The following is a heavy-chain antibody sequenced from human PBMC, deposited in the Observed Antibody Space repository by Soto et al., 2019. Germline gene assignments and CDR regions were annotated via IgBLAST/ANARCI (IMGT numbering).Heavy chain of an antibody. Sequence: QVQLQESGPGLVKPSETLSLTCTVSGGSINNFYWSWIRQTPAKGLEWIGYINYSGSTNYNPSLKSRVTISVDTSKNQVSLYLRAVTAADTAVYYCARGGWYYDHWGQGALVTVSS. CDR1: GGSINNFY. D-gene: IGHD3-16*01. J-gene: IGHJ4*02. CDR3: ARGGWYYDH. V-gene: IGHV4-59*01. CDR2: INYSGST.